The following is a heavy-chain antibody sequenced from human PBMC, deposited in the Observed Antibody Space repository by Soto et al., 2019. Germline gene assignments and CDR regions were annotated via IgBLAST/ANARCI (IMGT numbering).Heavy chain of an antibody. CDR3: ARDGTQWLVGGGMDV. J-gene: IGHJ6*02. V-gene: IGHV4-59*01. CDR2: IYYSGST. Sequence: ALEPRSRSTRVSEFSIGSYEWRLIRTPPGKGLEWIGYIYYSGSTNYNPSLKSRVTISVDTSKNQFSLKLSSVTAADTAVYYCARDGTQWLVGGGMDVWGQGTTV. CDR1: EFSIGSYE. D-gene: IGHD6-19*01.